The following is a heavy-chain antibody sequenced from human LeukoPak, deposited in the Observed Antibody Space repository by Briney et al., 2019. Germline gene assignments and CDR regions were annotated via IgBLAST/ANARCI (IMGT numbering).Heavy chain of an antibody. CDR1: GFTFSSYA. CDR2: ISYDGSNK. CDR3: ARGDGSFDY. Sequence: SLRLSCAASGFTFSSYAMHWVRQAPGKGLEWVAVISYDGSNKYYADSVKGRFTISRDNSKNTLYLQMNSLRAEDTAVYYCARGDGSFDYWGQGTLVTVSS. J-gene: IGHJ4*02. V-gene: IGHV3-30*04. D-gene: IGHD1-26*01.